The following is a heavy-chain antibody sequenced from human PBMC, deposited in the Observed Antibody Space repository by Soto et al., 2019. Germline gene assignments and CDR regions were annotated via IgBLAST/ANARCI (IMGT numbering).Heavy chain of an antibody. CDR1: GFTVSNNY. D-gene: IGHD3-10*01. Sequence: EVQLVESGGGLIQPGGSLRLSCAVSGFTVSNNYMSWVRQAPGKGLEGVSVIYSGGYTAYGDSVKGRFTISRDNSKNTIVFQMNSRGAADPAVFFGAPPPGGGGSWGQGTLVTVSS. CDR2: IYSGGYT. CDR3: APPPGGGGS. J-gene: IGHJ5*02. V-gene: IGHV3-53*01.